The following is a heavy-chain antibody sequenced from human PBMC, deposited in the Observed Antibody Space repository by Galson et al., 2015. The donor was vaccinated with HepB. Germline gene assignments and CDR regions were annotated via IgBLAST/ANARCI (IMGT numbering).Heavy chain of an antibody. V-gene: IGHV3-30-3*01. CDR3: ARVGGHYYDSSGYYDY. D-gene: IGHD3-22*01. J-gene: IGHJ4*02. CDR2: ISYDGSNK. CDR1: GFTFSSYA. Sequence: SLRLSCAASGFTFSSYAMHWVRQAPGKGLEWVAVISYDGSNKYYADSVKGRFTISRDNSKNTLYLQMNSLRAEDTAVYYCARVGGHYYDSSGYYDYWGQGTLVTVSS.